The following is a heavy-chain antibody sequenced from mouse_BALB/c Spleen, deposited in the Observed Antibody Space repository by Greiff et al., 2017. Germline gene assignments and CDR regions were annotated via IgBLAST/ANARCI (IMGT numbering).Heavy chain of an antibody. CDR3: TRARGTTTGFAY. Sequence: EVNVVESGGGLVKPGGSLKLSCAASGFTFSSYTMSWVRQTPEKRLEWVATISSGGGNTYYPDSVKGRFTISRDNAKNTLYLQMSSLKSEDTAMYYCTRARGTTTGFAYWGQGTLVTVSA. J-gene: IGHJ3*01. D-gene: IGHD3-1*01. CDR2: ISSGGGNT. CDR1: GFTFSSYT. V-gene: IGHV5-6-4*01.